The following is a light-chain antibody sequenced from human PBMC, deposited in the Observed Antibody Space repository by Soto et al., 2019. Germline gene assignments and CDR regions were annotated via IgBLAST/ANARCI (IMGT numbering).Light chain of an antibody. J-gene: IGKJ4*01. V-gene: IGKV1-5*03. Sequence: DVQMTQSPSTLSASVGDRVTITCRASQSISSWLAWYQQKPGKAPKLLIYKASSLESGVPSRFSGSGSGTEFTLTISSLQPDDFATYYCQQYNSYSSLTFGGGTKVDSK. CDR2: KAS. CDR1: QSISSW. CDR3: QQYNSYSSLT.